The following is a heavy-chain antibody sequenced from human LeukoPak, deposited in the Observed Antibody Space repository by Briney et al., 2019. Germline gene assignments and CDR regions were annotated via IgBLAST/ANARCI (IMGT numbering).Heavy chain of an antibody. J-gene: IGHJ4*02. Sequence: HPGGSLRLSCTASGFNFSNYWMHWVRQAPGKGLVWVSRLNTGGNSTIYADSVKGRFIISRDNAKSTLYLQMNSLRADDTGVYYCTREGAYDSGTYGAGGYWGQGTLVTVSS. V-gene: IGHV3-74*01. CDR1: GFNFSNYW. CDR3: TREGAYDSGTYGAGGY. CDR2: LNTGGNST. D-gene: IGHD3-10*01.